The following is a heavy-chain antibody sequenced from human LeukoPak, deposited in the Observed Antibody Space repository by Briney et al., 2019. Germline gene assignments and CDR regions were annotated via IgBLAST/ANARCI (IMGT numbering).Heavy chain of an antibody. V-gene: IGHV3-74*01. J-gene: IGHJ4*02. CDR1: GFTLRSYW. D-gene: IGHD6-13*01. CDR3: ARDAHAGTIVY. Sequence: PGGSLRLSCAASGFTLRSYWMHWVRQAPGKGLVWVSRINSDGSSISYAGSVKGRFTISRDNAKNTLYLQMYSLRAEDTAVYYCARDAHAGTIVYWGQGTLVTVSS. CDR2: INSDGSSI.